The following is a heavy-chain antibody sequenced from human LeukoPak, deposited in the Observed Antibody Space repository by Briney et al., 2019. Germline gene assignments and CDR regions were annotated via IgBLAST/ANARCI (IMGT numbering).Heavy chain of an antibody. CDR3: ARGGYDILTGFDY. Sequence: PSETLSLTCAVSGYSISSGYYWGWIRQPPGKGLEWIGSIYHSGSTYYNPSLKSRVTISVDTSKNQFSLKLSSVTAADTAVYYCARGGYDILTGFDYWGRGTLVTVSS. CDR1: GYSISSGYY. CDR2: IYHSGST. D-gene: IGHD3-9*01. V-gene: IGHV4-38-2*01. J-gene: IGHJ4*02.